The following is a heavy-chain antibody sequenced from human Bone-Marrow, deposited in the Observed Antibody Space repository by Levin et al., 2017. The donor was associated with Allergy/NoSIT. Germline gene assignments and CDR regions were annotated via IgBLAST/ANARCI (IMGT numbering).Heavy chain of an antibody. D-gene: IGHD3-16*01. Sequence: SETLSLTCTVSGGSVSSGSYYWSWIRQPPGKGLEWIGYIYYSGSTNYNPSLKSRVTISVDTSKNQFSLKLSSVTAADTAVYYCAGGNDYVWGSYGYWGQGTLVTVSS. CDR2: IYYSGST. V-gene: IGHV4-61*01. CDR3: AGGNDYVWGSYGY. J-gene: IGHJ4*02. CDR1: GGSVSSGSYY.